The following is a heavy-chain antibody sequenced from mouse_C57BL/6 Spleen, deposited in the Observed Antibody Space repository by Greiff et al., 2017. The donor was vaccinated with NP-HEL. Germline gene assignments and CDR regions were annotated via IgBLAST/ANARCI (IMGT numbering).Heavy chain of an antibody. CDR3: TRPGRWYFDV. Sequence: EVKLVESGGGLVQPGGSMKLSCAASGFTFSDAWMDWVRQSPAKGLEWVAEIRNKANTHATYYAESVKGRFTISRDNSKSRVYLQMNCLGAEDTGIYYCTRPGRWYFDVWGTGTTVTVSS. V-gene: IGHV6-6*01. J-gene: IGHJ1*03. CDR1: GFTFSDAW. CDR2: IRNKANTHAT.